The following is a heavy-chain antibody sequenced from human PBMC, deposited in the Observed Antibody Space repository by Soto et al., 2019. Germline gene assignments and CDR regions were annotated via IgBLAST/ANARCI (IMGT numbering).Heavy chain of an antibody. Sequence: QLQLQESGPGLVKPSETLSLTCTVSGGSISSSNYYWGWIRQPPGKGLEWIGSIYYSGSTYYNPSLKTRVSISVDTSKNHCSLKLSSVTAADTAVYYCASQGKSGSYTNFDYWGQGPLVTVSS. CDR2: IYYSGST. J-gene: IGHJ4*02. V-gene: IGHV4-39*01. CDR3: ASQGKSGSYTNFDY. D-gene: IGHD3-10*01. CDR1: GGSISSSNYY.